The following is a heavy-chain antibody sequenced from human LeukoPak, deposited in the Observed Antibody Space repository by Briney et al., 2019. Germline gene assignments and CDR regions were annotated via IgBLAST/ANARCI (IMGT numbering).Heavy chain of an antibody. CDR1: GFTFSSYG. V-gene: IGHV3-33*01. J-gene: IGHJ4*02. D-gene: IGHD5-18*01. CDR2: IWYDGSNK. Sequence: GGSLRLSCAASGFTFSSYGMHWVRQAPGKGLEWVAVIWYDGSNKYYADSVKGRFTISRDNSKNTLYLQMNSLRAEDTAVYYCARDDTGEGYSYGYGGSDYWGQGTLVTVSS. CDR3: ARDDTGEGYSYGYGGSDY.